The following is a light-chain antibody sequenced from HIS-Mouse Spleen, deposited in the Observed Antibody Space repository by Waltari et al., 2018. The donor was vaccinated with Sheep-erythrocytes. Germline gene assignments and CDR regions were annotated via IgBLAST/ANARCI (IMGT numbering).Light chain of an antibody. CDR2: AAS. CDR1: QSISSY. V-gene: IGKV1-39*01. J-gene: IGKJ4*01. Sequence: DIQMTQSPSSLSASVGDRVTITCRASQSISSYLNWYQQKPGKAPKLLIYAASSLQSGVPSMFSGSGSGTDFTLTISILQPEDFATYYCQQSYSTPPLTFGGGTKVEIK. CDR3: QQSYSTPPLT.